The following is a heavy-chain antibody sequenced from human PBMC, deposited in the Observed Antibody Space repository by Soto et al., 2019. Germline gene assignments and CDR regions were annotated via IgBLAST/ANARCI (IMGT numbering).Heavy chain of an antibody. Sequence: SETLSLTCTVSGASISSYYWSWIRQPPGKGLEWIGYISYSGSTDYNPSLKSRVTISVDTSKNQFSLKLSSVTAADTAVYYCARVRYCSRTSCPKGYYFDYWGQGTLVTVSS. J-gene: IGHJ4*02. V-gene: IGHV4-59*01. CDR2: ISYSGST. CDR1: GASISSYY. D-gene: IGHD2-2*01. CDR3: ARVRYCSRTSCPKGYYFDY.